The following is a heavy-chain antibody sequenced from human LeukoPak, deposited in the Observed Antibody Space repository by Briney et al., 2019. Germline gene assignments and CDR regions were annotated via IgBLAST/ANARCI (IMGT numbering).Heavy chain of an antibody. J-gene: IGHJ6*03. CDR3: ARLAYCSNDVCYSNYYYSMDV. Sequence: GESLKISCTGFGYSFTNYLIGWVRQMPGKGLEWMGIIYPDDFDTRYRPSFQGQVTISADKSISTAYLQWSSLKASDTAMYYCARLAYCSNDVCYSNYYYSMDVWGKGTTVTVSS. V-gene: IGHV5-51*01. D-gene: IGHD2-8*01. CDR2: IYPDDFDT. CDR1: GYSFTNYL.